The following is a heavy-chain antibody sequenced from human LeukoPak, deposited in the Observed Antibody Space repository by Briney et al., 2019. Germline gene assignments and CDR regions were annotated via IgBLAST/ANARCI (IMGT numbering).Heavy chain of an antibody. D-gene: IGHD2-2*01. Sequence: GGSLRLSCAASGFTFTTYSMHWVRQAPGKGLEWVAVISGEGNIKWTADSVKGRFTISRDNSKNTLYLQMNSLRAEDTAVYYCVREDPYIVALPADGRYFDCWGQGTLVAVSS. V-gene: IGHV3-30*19. CDR3: VREDPYIVALPADGRYFDC. CDR2: ISGEGNIK. CDR1: GFTFTTYS. J-gene: IGHJ4*02.